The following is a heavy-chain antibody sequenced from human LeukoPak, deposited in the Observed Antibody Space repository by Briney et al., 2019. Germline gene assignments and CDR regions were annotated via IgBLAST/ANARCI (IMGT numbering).Heavy chain of an antibody. CDR1: GFTFSDYY. J-gene: IGHJ4*02. CDR3: ARRRDSGSLQHFDY. V-gene: IGHV3-11*01. CDR2: ISSSGSII. D-gene: IGHD1-26*01. Sequence: GGSLRLSCAASGFTFSDYYMSWIRQAPGKGLEWVSYISSSGSIIYYADSVKGRFTISRDNAKNSLYLQMNNLRAEDTAVYYCARRRDSGSLQHFDYWGQGTLVTVSS.